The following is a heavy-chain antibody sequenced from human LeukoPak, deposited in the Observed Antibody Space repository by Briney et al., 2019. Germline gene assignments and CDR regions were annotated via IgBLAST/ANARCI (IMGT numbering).Heavy chain of an antibody. D-gene: IGHD3-22*01. CDR1: GFTFSSYA. CDR2: ISYDGSNK. CDR3: ARDLSYDSSAEGWMGYFQH. Sequence: PGRSLRLSCAASGFTFSSYAMHWVRQAPGKGLEWLAVISYDGSNKYYADSVKGRFTISRDNSKNTLYLQMNSLRAEDTAVYYCARDLSYDSSAEGWMGYFQHWGQGTLVTVSS. V-gene: IGHV3-30*04. J-gene: IGHJ1*01.